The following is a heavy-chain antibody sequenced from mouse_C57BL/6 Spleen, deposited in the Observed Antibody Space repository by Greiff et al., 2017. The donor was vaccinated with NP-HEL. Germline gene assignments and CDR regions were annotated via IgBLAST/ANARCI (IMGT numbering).Heavy chain of an antibody. V-gene: IGHV14-4*01. D-gene: IGHD3-2*02. CDR1: GFNIKDDY. Sequence: VQLQQSGAELVRPGASVKLSCTASGFNIKDDYMHWVKQRPEQGLEWIGWIDPENGDTEYASKFQGKATITADTSSNTAYLQLSSLTSEDTAVYYCTTRGSSGYGWFAYWGQGTLVTVSA. CDR2: IDPENGDT. CDR3: TTRGSSGYGWFAY. J-gene: IGHJ3*01.